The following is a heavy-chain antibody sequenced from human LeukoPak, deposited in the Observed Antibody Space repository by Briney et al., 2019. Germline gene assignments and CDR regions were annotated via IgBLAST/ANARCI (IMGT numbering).Heavy chain of an antibody. CDR1: GFTFSSYE. J-gene: IGHJ4*02. V-gene: IGHV3-21*01. Sequence: GGSLRLSCAASGFTFSSYEMNWVRQAPGKGLEWVSSISSSHSYIYYADSVKGRFTISRDSANRSLFLQMSSLRVEDTAVYYCARDLRHNSGWDFDYWGQGTVVTVSS. CDR3: ARDLRHNSGWDFDY. CDR2: ISSSHSYI. D-gene: IGHD6-19*01.